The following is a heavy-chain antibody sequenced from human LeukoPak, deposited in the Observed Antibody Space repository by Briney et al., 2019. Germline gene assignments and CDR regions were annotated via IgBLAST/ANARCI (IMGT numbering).Heavy chain of an antibody. CDR1: GFTFSSYS. V-gene: IGHV3-21*01. CDR3: ARDLAGYDSSGYTVRGEGWDY. J-gene: IGHJ4*02. D-gene: IGHD3-22*01. Sequence: GGSLRLSCAASGFTFSSYSMNWVRQAPGKGLEWVSSISSSSSYRYYADSVKGRFTISRDNAKNSLYLQMNSLRAEDTAVYYCARDLAGYDSSGYTVRGEGWDYWGQGTLVTVSS. CDR2: ISSSSSYR.